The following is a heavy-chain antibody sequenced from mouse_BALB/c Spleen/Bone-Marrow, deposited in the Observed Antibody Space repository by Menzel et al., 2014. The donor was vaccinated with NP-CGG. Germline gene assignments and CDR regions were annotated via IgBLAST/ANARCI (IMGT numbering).Heavy chain of an antibody. J-gene: IGHJ2*01. Sequence: SGTVLARPGASVKMSCKASGYTFTSYWTHWVKQRPGQGLEWIGTIYPGNSDTTYNQKFKGKAKLTAVTSTSTAYMELSSLTNEDSAVYYCTTLARNYLDYWGQGTTLTVSS. CDR2: IYPGNSDT. V-gene: IGHV1-5*01. CDR3: TTLARNYLDY. CDR1: GYTFTSYW.